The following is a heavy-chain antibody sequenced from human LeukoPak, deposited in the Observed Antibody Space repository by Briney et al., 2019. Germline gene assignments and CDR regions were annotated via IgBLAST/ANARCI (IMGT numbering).Heavy chain of an antibody. CDR1: GFTFSRHS. J-gene: IGHJ4*02. CDR3: AKDGVPSRYFGRNYFDY. Sequence: GGSLRLSCAASGFTFSRHSMNWVRQAPGKGLEWVSSSSTSSSYIYYADSVKGRFTISRDNSKNTLYLQMNSLRAEDTAVYYCAKDGVPSRYFGRNYFDYWGQGTLVTVSS. V-gene: IGHV3-21*01. CDR2: SSTSSSYI. D-gene: IGHD2-8*01.